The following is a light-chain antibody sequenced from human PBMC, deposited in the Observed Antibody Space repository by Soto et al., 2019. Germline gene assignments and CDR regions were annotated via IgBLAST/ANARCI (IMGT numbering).Light chain of an antibody. J-gene: IGLJ1*01. CDR1: SSDVGCYNY. V-gene: IGLV2-11*01. CDR2: DVS. CDR3: CSYAGSYTFV. Sequence: QSVLTQPRAVSGSPGQSVTISCTGTSSDVGCYNYVSWYQQHPGKAPKLMIYDVSKRPSGVPDRFSGSKSGNTASLTISGLQAEDAADYYCCSYAGSYTFVFGTGTKVTVL.